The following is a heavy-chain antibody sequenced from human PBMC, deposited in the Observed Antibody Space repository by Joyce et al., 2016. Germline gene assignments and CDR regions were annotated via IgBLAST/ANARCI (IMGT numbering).Heavy chain of an antibody. CDR2: VYLHGIT. J-gene: IGHJ2*01. Sequence: QVQLQESGPGLVKPSETLSLTCGVSGLSFDLHSLGCWIRQPPGKGLEWIGKVYLHGITHYSPSIKSRVTISMDTSKNQFSLNLNSLTAADTAVYFGARRPYNVHTPLGSDWYFDLWGRGTLVTVSS. V-gene: IGHV4-38-2*01. CDR1: GLSFDLHSL. D-gene: IGHD5-18*01. CDR3: ARRPYNVHTPLGSDWYFDL.